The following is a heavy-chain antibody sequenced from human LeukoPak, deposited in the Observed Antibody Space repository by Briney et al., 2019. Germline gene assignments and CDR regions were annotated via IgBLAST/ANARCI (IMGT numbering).Heavy chain of an antibody. CDR1: GGTFSSYA. J-gene: IGHJ6*03. Sequence: SVRVSSKASGGTFSSYAISWVCQAPGQGLEWMGGIIPIFGTANYAQKFQGRVTITTDESTSTAYMELSSLRSEDTAVYYCAREKAYPLSYMDVWGKGTTVTVSS. D-gene: IGHD3-16*01. CDR2: IIPIFGTA. V-gene: IGHV1-69*05. CDR3: AREKAYPLSYMDV.